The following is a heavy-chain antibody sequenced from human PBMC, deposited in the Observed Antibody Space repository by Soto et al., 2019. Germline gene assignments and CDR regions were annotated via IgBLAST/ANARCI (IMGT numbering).Heavy chain of an antibody. CDR1: GFTFSNYA. D-gene: IGHD2-15*01. V-gene: IGHV3-23*01. CDR2: ISDSGAST. Sequence: QPGGSLRLSCAASGFTFSNYAMSWVRQAPGKGLEWVSGISDSGASTYYADSVKGRFTISRDYSKNTLYLQMNSLRVEDTAVYFCAKVGRWYTSMDVWGQGTTVPVSS. CDR3: AKVGRWYTSMDV. J-gene: IGHJ6*02.